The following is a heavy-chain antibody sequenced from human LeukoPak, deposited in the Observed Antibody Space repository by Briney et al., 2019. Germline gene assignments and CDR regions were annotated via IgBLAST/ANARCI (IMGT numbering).Heavy chain of an antibody. Sequence: GASVKVSCKASGGTFSSYAISWVRQAPGQGLEWMGGIIPIFGTANYAQKFQGRVTITTDESTSTAYMELSSLRSEDTAVYYCARGYDSSGYYYPDNYYYYYMDVWAKGPRSPSP. CDR1: GGTFSSYA. D-gene: IGHD3-22*01. V-gene: IGHV1-69*05. J-gene: IGHJ6*03. CDR3: ARGYDSSGYYYPDNYYYYYMDV. CDR2: IIPIFGTA.